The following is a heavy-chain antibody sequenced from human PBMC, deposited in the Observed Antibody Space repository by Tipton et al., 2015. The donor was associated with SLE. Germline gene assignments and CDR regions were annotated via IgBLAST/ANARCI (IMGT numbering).Heavy chain of an antibody. J-gene: IGHJ3*02. CDR3: AERYDTFEI. V-gene: IGHV1-18*01. CDR1: GYTFTDFG. D-gene: IGHD1-1*01. CDR2: IDPYTGNT. Sequence: QLVQSGAEVKKPGASVTVSCQASGYTFTDFGVTWVRQAPGQGLEWMGWIDPYTGNTDYAQKVQGRVTMTTDTSRSTAYLDLRSLRPDDTAVYYCAERYDTFEIWGQGTMVSVSS.